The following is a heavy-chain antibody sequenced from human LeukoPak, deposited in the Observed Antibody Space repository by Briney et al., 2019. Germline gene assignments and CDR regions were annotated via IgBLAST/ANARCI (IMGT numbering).Heavy chain of an antibody. CDR3: AREDSYYYGSGSPLALRY. V-gene: IGHV4-59*01. Sequence: SETLSLTCTVSGGSISSYYWSWIRQPPGKGLEWIGYIYYSGSTNYNPSLKSRVTISVDTSKNQFSLKLSSVTAADTAVYYCAREDSYYYGSGSPLALRYWGQGTLVTVSS. CDR2: IYYSGST. J-gene: IGHJ4*02. CDR1: GGSISSYY. D-gene: IGHD3-10*01.